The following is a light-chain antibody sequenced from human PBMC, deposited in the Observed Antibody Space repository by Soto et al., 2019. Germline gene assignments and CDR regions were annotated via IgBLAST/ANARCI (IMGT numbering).Light chain of an antibody. V-gene: IGKV3-20*01. J-gene: IGKJ4*01. CDR1: QSVSSSY. Sequence: EIVLTQSPGTLSLSPGERATLSCRASQSVSSSYSAWYQQKPGQAPRLLIYGASSRATGIPDRFSGSGSGTDFTLTISRLAPEDFAVYYCQQYGSSPLTFGGGTKVEIK. CDR3: QQYGSSPLT. CDR2: GAS.